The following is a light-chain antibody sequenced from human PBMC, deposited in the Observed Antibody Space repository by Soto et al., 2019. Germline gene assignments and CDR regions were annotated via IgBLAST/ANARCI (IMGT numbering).Light chain of an antibody. CDR3: QQYGSSPSIT. J-gene: IGKJ5*01. CDR2: DAS. Sequence: EIVFTQSPATLCLSPGERATLSCRASQSVSRNLAWYQQKPGQAPRLLIYDASNRATGIPARFSGSGSGTDFTLTISRLEPEDFAVYYCQQYGSSPSITFGQGTRLEI. V-gene: IGKV3-20*01. CDR1: QSVSRN.